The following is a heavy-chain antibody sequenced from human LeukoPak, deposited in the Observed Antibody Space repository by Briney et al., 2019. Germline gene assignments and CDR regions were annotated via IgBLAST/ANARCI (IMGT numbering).Heavy chain of an antibody. CDR1: GFTFSSYW. V-gene: IGHV3-7*01. J-gene: IGHJ3*01. CDR3: ARGGRGLELLEL. Sequence: PGGSLRLSCAAPGFTFSSYWMSWVRQAPGKGLEWVANIKQDGSEKYYVDSVKGRLTISRDNAKNSLYLQMSSLRAEDTAVYYCARGGRGLELLELWGQGTMVTVSS. D-gene: IGHD1-7*01. CDR2: IKQDGSEK.